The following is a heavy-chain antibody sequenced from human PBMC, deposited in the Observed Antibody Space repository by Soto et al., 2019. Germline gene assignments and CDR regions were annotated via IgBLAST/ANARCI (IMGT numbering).Heavy chain of an antibody. CDR1: GFTFSSYA. D-gene: IGHD2-15*01. CDR3: AKDGYCSGGSCYSYFDY. J-gene: IGHJ4*02. V-gene: IGHV3-23*01. CDR2: ISGSGGST. Sequence: EVQLLESGGGLLQPGRSLRLSCAASGFTFSSYAMSWVRQAPGKGLEWVSAISGSGGSTYYADSVKGRFTISRDNSKNTLYLQMNSLRAEDTAVYYCAKDGYCSGGSCYSYFDYWGQGTLVTVSS.